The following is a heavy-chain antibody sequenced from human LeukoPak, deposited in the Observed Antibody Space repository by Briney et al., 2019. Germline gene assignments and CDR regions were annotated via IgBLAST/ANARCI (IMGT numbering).Heavy chain of an antibody. V-gene: IGHV1-24*01. J-gene: IGHJ4*02. CDR3: AVSPVGTQWLAPGY. Sequence: ASVKVPCKVSGYTLTELSMHWVRQAPGKGLEWMGGFDPEDGETIYAQKFQGRVTMTEDTSTDTAYMELSSLRSEDTAVYYCAVSPVGTQWLAPGYWGQGTLVTVSS. CDR2: FDPEDGET. D-gene: IGHD6-19*01. CDR1: GYTLTELS.